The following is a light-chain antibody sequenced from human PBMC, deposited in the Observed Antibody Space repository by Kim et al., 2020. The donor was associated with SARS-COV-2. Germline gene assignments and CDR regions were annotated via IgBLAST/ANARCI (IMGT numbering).Light chain of an antibody. CDR3: QVWDSSSDHPGV. CDR1: NIGSKS. CDR2: YDS. V-gene: IGLV3-21*04. J-gene: IGLJ1*01. Sequence: SYELTQPPSVSVAPGKTARITCGGNNIGSKSEHWYQQKPGQAPVLVIYYDSDRPSGIPERFSGSNSGNTATLTISRVEAGDEADYYCQVWDSSSDHPGVFGTGTKVTVL.